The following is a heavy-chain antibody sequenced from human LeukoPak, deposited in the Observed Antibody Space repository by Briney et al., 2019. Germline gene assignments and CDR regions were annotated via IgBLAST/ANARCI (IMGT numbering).Heavy chain of an antibody. D-gene: IGHD6-6*01. Sequence: ASVKVSCKASGYTFTSYGISWVRQAPGQGLEWMGGIIPIFGTANYAQKFQGRVTITTDESTSTAYMELSSLRSEDTAVYYCACRGSSRPYYMDVWGKGTTVTVSS. J-gene: IGHJ6*03. CDR2: IIPIFGTA. CDR3: ACRGSSRPYYMDV. CDR1: GYTFTSYG. V-gene: IGHV1-69*05.